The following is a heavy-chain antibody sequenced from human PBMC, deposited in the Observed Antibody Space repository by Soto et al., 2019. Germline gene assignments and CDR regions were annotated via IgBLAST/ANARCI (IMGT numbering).Heavy chain of an antibody. CDR1: GGTVSSNA. CDR2: IIPIFGTT. CDR3: ARDLQYCTSTSCRGYGMDV. D-gene: IGHD2-2*01. V-gene: IGHV1-69*12. J-gene: IGHJ6*02. Sequence: QVQLVQSGAEVKKPGSSVKVSCKASGGTVSSNAINWVRQAPGQGLEWMGGIIPIFGTTNSAQKFQGRVTITADESTNTAYMELSSLRSEDTAVYYCARDLQYCTSTSCRGYGMDVWGQGTTVTVSS.